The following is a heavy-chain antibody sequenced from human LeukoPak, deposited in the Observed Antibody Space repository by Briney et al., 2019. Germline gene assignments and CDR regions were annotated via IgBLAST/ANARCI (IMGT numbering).Heavy chain of an antibody. D-gene: IGHD1-26*01. J-gene: IGHJ4*02. CDR1: GFTFDDYA. CDR3: ARGGRIVGATPKRPGTYFDY. V-gene: IGHV3-9*01. Sequence: QAGGSLRLSCAASGFTFDDYAMHWVRQAPGKGLEWVSGISWISGSIGYADSVKGRFTISRDNSKNTLYLQMNSLRAEDTAVYYCARGGRIVGATPKRPGTYFDYWGQGTLVTVSS. CDR2: ISWISGSI.